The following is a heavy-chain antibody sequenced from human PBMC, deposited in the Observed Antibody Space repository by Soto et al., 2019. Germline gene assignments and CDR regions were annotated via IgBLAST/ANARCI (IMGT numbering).Heavy chain of an antibody. V-gene: IGHV3-30*18. J-gene: IGHJ6*02. D-gene: IGHD1-1*01. CDR1: GFTLSSYG. Sequence: GGSLRLSCAASGFTLSSYGMHWVRQAPGKGLEWVAVISYDGNNKNYADSVKGRFTISRDNSKNTLYLQMNSLRAEDTAVYYCAKDLEGTGLYYYGMDVWGQGTTVTVSS. CDR2: ISYDGNNK. CDR3: AKDLEGTGLYYYGMDV.